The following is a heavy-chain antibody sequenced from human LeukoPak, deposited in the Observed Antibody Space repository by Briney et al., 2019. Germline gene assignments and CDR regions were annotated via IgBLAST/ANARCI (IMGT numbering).Heavy chain of an antibody. J-gene: IGHJ3*02. V-gene: IGHV3-48*03. CDR3: ARGTMIASDAFDI. Sequence: GGSLRLSCAASGFTFSSYEMNGVRRAPGKGREGVSYISSSSSTIYYADSVNGRFSNSRDNAKNSLYMQMNSLRAEDTAAYYCARGTMIASDAFDIWGQGTMVTVSS. CDR2: ISSSSSTI. D-gene: IGHD3-22*01. CDR1: GFTFSSYE.